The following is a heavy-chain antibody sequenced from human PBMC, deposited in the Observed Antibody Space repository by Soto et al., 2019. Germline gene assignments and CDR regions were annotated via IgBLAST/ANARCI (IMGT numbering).Heavy chain of an antibody. V-gene: IGHV4-39*01. CDR1: GGSISSSNYY. CDR2: FYYSGST. D-gene: IGHD3-22*01. J-gene: IGHJ5*02. CDR3: ARPIEGGSSGYYH. Sequence: QLQLQESGPGLVKPSETLSLTCTVSGGSISSSNYYWAWIRQPPGKGVEWIGSFYYSGSTYYKPSLKSRVSISVDTSKNQFSLKLRSVTAADTAVYYCARPIEGGSSGYYHWGQGTLVTVSS.